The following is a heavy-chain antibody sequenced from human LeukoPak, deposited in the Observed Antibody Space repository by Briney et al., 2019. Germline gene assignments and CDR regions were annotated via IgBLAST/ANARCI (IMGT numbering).Heavy chain of an antibody. CDR3: AKAGYYYDSSGHLYS. CDR1: GFTFSSYA. Sequence: PGGSLRLSCAASGFTFSSYAMSWVRQAPGKGLEWVSAISGSGGSTYYADSVKGRFTISRDNSKNTLYLQMNSLRAEDTAVYYYAKAGYYYDSSGHLYSWGKGPRAPVS. V-gene: IGHV3-23*01. CDR2: ISGSGGST. J-gene: IGHJ4*02. D-gene: IGHD3-22*01.